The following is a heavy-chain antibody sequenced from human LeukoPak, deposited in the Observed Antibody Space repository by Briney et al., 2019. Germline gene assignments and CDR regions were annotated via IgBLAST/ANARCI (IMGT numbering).Heavy chain of an antibody. CDR3: AKASMLVDWLLYIDY. J-gene: IGHJ4*02. D-gene: IGHD3-9*01. CDR1: GFTFSSYG. V-gene: IGHV3-33*06. Sequence: PGGSLRLSCAASGFTFSSYGMHWVRQAPGKGLEWVAVIWYDGSNKYYADSVKGRFTISRGNSKNTLYLQMNSLRAEDTAVYYCAKASMLVDWLLYIDYWGQGTLVTVSS. CDR2: IWYDGSNK.